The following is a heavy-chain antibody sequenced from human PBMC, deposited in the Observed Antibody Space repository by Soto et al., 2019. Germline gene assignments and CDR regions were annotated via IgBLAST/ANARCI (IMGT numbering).Heavy chain of an antibody. CDR2: MNPNSGNT. J-gene: IGHJ4*02. CDR3: ARGIITMVRGVIRNRGDY. CDR1: GYTFTSYD. V-gene: IGHV1-8*01. D-gene: IGHD3-10*01. Sequence: QVQLVQSGAEVKKPGASVKVSCKASGYTFTSYDIDWVRQATGQGLEWMGWMNPNSGNTGYAQKFQGRVTMTRNTSISTAYMELSSLRSEDTAVYYCARGIITMVRGVIRNRGDYWGQGTLVTVSS.